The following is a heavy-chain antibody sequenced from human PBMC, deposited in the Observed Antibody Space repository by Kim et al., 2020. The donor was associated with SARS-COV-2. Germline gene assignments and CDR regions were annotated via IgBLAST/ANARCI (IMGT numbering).Heavy chain of an antibody. D-gene: IGHD6-13*01. CDR1: GFTFSDYD. V-gene: IGHV3-11*05. Sequence: GGSLRLSCAASGFTFSDYDMHWIRQAPGKGLEWISYISSNSSDTNYADSVRGRFAVSRDNPRNSLYLQMNSLRADDTAVYYCVRDITAPGSTKYFHHWGQGTLVTVSS. CDR2: ISSNSSDT. J-gene: IGHJ4*01. CDR3: VRDITAPGSTKYFHH.